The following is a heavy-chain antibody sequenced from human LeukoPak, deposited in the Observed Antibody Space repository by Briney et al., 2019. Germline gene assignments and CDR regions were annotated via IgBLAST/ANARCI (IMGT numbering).Heavy chain of an antibody. V-gene: IGHV1-18*01. CDR2: ISAYNGNT. CDR1: GYTFTSYG. Sequence: ASVKVSCKASGYTFTSYGISWVRQAPGQGLEWMGWISAYNGNTNYAQKFQGRVTMTRDTSTSTVYMELSSLRFEDTAVYHCARDPGGTGTIPTNWFDPWGQGTLVTVSS. CDR3: ARDPGGTGTIPTNWFDP. J-gene: IGHJ5*02. D-gene: IGHD1-1*01.